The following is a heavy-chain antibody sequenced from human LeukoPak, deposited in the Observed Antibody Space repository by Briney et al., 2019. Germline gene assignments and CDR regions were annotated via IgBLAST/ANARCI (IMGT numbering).Heavy chain of an antibody. CDR2: IYYSGST. CDR3: ARGREGGYNFRYFDY. V-gene: IGHV4-59*01. J-gene: IGHJ4*02. Sequence: SETLSLTCTVSGGSISSYYWSWIRQPPGKGLVGSGYIYYSGSTNYNPSLKCRVTISVATSKNQFSVKLSSVTAADTAVYYCARGREGGYNFRYFDYWGQGTLVTVSS. D-gene: IGHD5-24*01. CDR1: GGSISSYY.